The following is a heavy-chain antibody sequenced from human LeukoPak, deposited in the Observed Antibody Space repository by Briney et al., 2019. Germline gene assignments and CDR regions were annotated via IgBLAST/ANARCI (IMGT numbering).Heavy chain of an antibody. D-gene: IGHD3-9*01. CDR1: GFTFSDYY. CDR3: ARGRVVLRYFDWLPPHAFDI. CDR2: ISSSSSYI. V-gene: IGHV3-11*06. Sequence: GGSLRLSCAASGFTFSDYYMSWIRQAPGKGLEWVSSISSSSSYIYYADSVKGRFTISRDNAKNSLYLQMNSLRAEDTAVYYCARGRVVLRYFDWLPPHAFDIWGQGTMVTVSS. J-gene: IGHJ3*02.